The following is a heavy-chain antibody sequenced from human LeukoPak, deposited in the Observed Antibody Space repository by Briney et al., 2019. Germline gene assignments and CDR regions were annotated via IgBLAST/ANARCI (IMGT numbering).Heavy chain of an antibody. CDR1: GGSFSGYY. CDR2: INHSGST. Sequence: PSETLSLTCAVYGGSFSGYYWSWIRQPPGKWLEWIGEINHSGSTNYNPSLKSRVTISVDTSKNQFSLKLSSVTAADTAVYYCARGRRIRDGYNYGYYYYYMDVWGKGTTVTVSS. V-gene: IGHV4-34*01. D-gene: IGHD5-24*01. J-gene: IGHJ6*03. CDR3: ARGRRIRDGYNYGYYYYYMDV.